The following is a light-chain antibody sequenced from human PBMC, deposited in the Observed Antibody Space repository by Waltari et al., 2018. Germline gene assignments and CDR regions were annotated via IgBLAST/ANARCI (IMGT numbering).Light chain of an antibody. Sequence: ERVITQSPATLSVSPGERATLSCRASQSISNNLAWYQQKPGQAPRLLIYDASTRATGIPARFSGSGSGTGFTLTISSLQSEDFAVYYCQQYNIWPLTFGGGTKVEIK. CDR3: QQYNIWPLT. J-gene: IGKJ4*01. CDR2: DAS. CDR1: QSISNN. V-gene: IGKV3-15*01.